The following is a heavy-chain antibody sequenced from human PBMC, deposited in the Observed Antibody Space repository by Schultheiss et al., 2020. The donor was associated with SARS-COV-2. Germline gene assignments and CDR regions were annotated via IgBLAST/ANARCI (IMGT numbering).Heavy chain of an antibody. CDR1: GFTFSSYS. D-gene: IGHD5-18*01. CDR2: ISSSSSYI. CDR3: ARGREYSYGSTFDY. V-gene: IGHV3-21*04. J-gene: IGHJ4*02. Sequence: GESLKISCAASGFTFSSYSMNWVRQAPGKGLEWVSSISSSSSYIYYADSVKGRFTISRDNAKNSLYLQMNSLRAEDTALYYCARGREYSYGSTFDYWGQGTLVTVSS.